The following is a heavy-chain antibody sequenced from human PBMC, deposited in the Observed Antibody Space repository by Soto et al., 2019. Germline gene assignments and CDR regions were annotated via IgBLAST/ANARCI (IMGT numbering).Heavy chain of an antibody. CDR1: GGSISSGDYY. J-gene: IGHJ4*02. CDR3: ARVGESAAGSGYFEY. V-gene: IGHV4-30-4*01. D-gene: IGHD6-13*01. CDR2: IYYSGST. Sequence: PSETLSLTCTVSGGSISSGDYYWSWIRQPPGKGLEWIGYIYYSGSTYYNPSLKSRVTISVDTSKNQFSLKLSSVTAADTAVYYCARVGESAAGSGYFEYWGQGTLVTVSS.